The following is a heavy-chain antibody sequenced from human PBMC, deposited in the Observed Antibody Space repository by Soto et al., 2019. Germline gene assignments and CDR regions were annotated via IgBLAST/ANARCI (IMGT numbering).Heavy chain of an antibody. J-gene: IGHJ4*02. CDR2: ISYDGQNK. CDR1: GFTFINYA. D-gene: IGHD3-22*01. CDR3: ARAPSHYDSSGIDY. Sequence: QVQLVESGGGVVQPGRSLRLSCAASGFTFINYAIHWGRQAPGKGLEWVAIISYDGQNKYYAESVKGRFSISRDNSKSTLSLQMNSLRTEDTAIYYCARAPSHYDSSGIDYWGQGTLVIVSS. V-gene: IGHV3-30*04.